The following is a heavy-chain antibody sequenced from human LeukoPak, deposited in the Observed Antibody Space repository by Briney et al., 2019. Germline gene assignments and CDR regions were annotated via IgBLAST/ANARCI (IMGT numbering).Heavy chain of an antibody. CDR3: AGATQWLAYDS. CDR2: IYDGDNT. CDR1: GFTFSSYV. V-gene: IGHV3-53*01. J-gene: IGHJ4*02. Sequence: GGSLRLSCAASGFTFSSYVMSWVRQAPGKGLEWVSVIYDGDNTSYMDSVKGRFTISRDNSQNTLYLQMNSLRPEDTAVYYCAGATQWLAYDSWGQGTLVTVSS. D-gene: IGHD6-19*01.